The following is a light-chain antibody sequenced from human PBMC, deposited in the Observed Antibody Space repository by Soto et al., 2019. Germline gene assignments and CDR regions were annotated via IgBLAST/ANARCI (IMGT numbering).Light chain of an antibody. V-gene: IGKV4-1*01. J-gene: IGKJ3*01. CDR3: KKYYGLPFT. CDR1: QSVLYSSNNNNY. Sequence: DIVMTQSPDSLAVSLGERATINCKSNQSVLYSSNNNNYLAWYQKKPGQPPRLLIFWASTRESGVPARFSGSGSGTDFTLTIRSLQPEDVAVYYCKKYYGLPFTFRPGTTVDTK. CDR2: WAS.